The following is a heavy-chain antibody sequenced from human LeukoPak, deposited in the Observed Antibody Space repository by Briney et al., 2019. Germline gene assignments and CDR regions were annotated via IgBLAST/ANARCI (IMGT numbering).Heavy chain of an antibody. CDR2: ISHSEST. CDR3: ARPRGYSYGRFFDY. J-gene: IGHJ4*02. D-gene: IGHD5-18*01. CDR1: GGSFSGFY. V-gene: IGHV4-34*01. Sequence: SETLSLICDVYGGSFSGFYRSWIRHPPGKGLEWIREISHSESTNYNPPLKSRFTRSVDTSKNQLSLKLSSVTAADTAVYYCARPRGYSYGRFFDYWGQGTLVTVSS.